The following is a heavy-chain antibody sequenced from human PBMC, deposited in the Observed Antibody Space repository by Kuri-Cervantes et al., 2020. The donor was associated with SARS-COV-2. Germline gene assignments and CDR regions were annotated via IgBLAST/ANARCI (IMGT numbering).Heavy chain of an antibody. J-gene: IGHJ4*02. Sequence: GESLKISCKGSGYSFTSYWIGWVRQMPGKGLEWMGIIYPGDSDTRYSPSFQGQVTISADKSISTAYLQWSSLKASDTAMYYCARLAGVRVVTEYFDYWGQGTLVTVSS. D-gene: IGHD2-21*02. CDR3: ARLAGVRVVTEYFDY. CDR2: IYPGDSDT. V-gene: IGHV5-51*01. CDR1: GYSFTSYW.